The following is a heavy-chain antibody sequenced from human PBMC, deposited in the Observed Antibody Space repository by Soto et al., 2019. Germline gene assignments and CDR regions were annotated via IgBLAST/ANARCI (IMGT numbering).Heavy chain of an antibody. CDR2: IYYSGST. J-gene: IGHJ4*02. Sequence: QLQLQESGPGLVKPSETLSLTCTVSRGSISSGTNYWAWLRQPPGKGLEWIANIYYSGSTFYNPSLKSRVTISRDTSKNQFSLKLRSVTAADTAVYYCARHEAGWYFDSWGQGTLVTVSS. D-gene: IGHD6-25*01. CDR3: ARHEAGWYFDS. V-gene: IGHV4-39*01. CDR1: RGSISSGTNY.